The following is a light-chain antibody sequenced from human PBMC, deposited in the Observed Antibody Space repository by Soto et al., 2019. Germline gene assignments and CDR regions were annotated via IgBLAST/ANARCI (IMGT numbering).Light chain of an antibody. Sequence: EIVMTQSPATLSVSPGERATLSCRASQSVSSNLAWYQQKPGQAPRLLIYGASTRATGIPARFSVSGSGTEFTLTISSLQPEDFAVYYCQQYNNWPRTFGQGTKVEIK. CDR2: GAS. CDR3: QQYNNWPRT. CDR1: QSVSSN. V-gene: IGKV3-15*01. J-gene: IGKJ1*01.